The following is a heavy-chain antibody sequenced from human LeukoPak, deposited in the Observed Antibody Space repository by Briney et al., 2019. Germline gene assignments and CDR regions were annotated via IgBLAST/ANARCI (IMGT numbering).Heavy chain of an antibody. J-gene: IGHJ6*03. CDR3: ARAALSVLDYYYYMDV. V-gene: IGHV1-18*01. Sequence: ASVKVSCKASGYTFTSYGISWVRQAPGQGLEWMGWISAYNGNTNYAQKLQGRVTMTTDTSTSTAYMELRSLRSDDTAVYYCARAALSVLDYYYYMDVWGKGTTVTVSS. CDR1: GYTFTSYG. D-gene: IGHD3-3*02. CDR2: ISAYNGNT.